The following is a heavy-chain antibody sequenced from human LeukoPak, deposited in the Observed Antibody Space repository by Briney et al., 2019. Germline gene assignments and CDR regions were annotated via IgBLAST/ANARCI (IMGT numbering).Heavy chain of an antibody. CDR2: INHSGST. D-gene: IGHD3-10*01. Sequence: SETLSLTCTVSGGSISSYYWSWIRQPPGKGLEWIGEINHSGSTNYNPSLKSRVTISVDTSKNQFSLKLSSVTAADTAVYYCARRGTMVRGTYYYYYYMDVWGKGTTVTISS. CDR1: GGSISSYY. V-gene: IGHV4-34*01. J-gene: IGHJ6*03. CDR3: ARRGTMVRGTYYYYYYMDV.